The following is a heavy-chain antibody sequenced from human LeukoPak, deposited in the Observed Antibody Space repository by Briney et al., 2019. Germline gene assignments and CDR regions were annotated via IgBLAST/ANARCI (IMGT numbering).Heavy chain of an antibody. CDR1: GGSISSYY. V-gene: IGHV4-59*01. J-gene: IGHJ5*02. Sequence: SETLSLTCTVSGGSISSYYWSWIRQPPGKGLEWIGYIYYSGSTNYNPSLKSRVTISVDTSKNQFSLKLSSVTAADTAVYYCARVVPLRSGYTARWFDPWGQGTLVTVSS. CDR3: ARVVPLRSGYTARWFDP. D-gene: IGHD5-12*01. CDR2: IYYSGST.